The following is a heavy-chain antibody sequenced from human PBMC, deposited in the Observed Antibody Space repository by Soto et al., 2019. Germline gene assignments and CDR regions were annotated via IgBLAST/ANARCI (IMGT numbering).Heavy chain of an antibody. CDR3: ARWLPYFDY. CDR2: ISYDGSNK. CDR1: GFTFSSYA. D-gene: IGHD5-12*01. V-gene: IGHV3-30-3*01. J-gene: IGHJ4*02. Sequence: GGSLRLSCAASGFTFSSYAMHWVRQAPGKGLEWVAVISYDGSNKYYAESVKGRFTISRDNSKNTLYLQMNSLRAEDTAVYYCARWLPYFDYWGQGTLVTVSS.